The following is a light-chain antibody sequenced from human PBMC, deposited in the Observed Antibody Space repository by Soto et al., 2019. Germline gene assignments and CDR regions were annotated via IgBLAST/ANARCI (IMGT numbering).Light chain of an antibody. CDR1: QSVSTY. Sequence: NVLTPYTATPHLSPGQSATLSCRASQSVSTYLAWYQQKPGQAPGLLMCYAHNRVTGIPARFRGSGSGTDLARTIGGREPDDFRVYYCRQRSNLQCTLCQGTRLEIK. J-gene: IGKJ5*01. CDR3: RQRSNLQCT. V-gene: IGKV3-11*01. CDR2: YAH.